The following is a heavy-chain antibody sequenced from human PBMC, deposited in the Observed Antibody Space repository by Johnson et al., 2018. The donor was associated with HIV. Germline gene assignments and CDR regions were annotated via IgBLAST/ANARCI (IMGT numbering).Heavy chain of an antibody. D-gene: IGHD6-13*01. V-gene: IGHV3-30*14. Sequence: QVQLVESGGGVVQPGRSLRLSCAASGFTFSSYAMHWVRQAPGKGLEWVAVISYDGSNKYYADSVKGRFTISRDNSKNTLFLHMGSLRAEDLAVYYCARERYSTLINDAFDMWGQGTMVTVSS. CDR2: ISYDGSNK. CDR1: GFTFSSYA. J-gene: IGHJ3*02. CDR3: ARERYSTLINDAFDM.